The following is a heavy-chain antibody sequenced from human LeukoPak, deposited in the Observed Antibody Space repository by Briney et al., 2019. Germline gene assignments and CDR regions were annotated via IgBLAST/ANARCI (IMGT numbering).Heavy chain of an antibody. J-gene: IGHJ4*02. CDR3: ARLDLGWLQPLDY. V-gene: IGHV5-51*01. CDR1: GYSFTSYR. Sequence: ASLKISYKGAGYSFTSYRIGWVRQMPGKGQEWMGIIYTGDSDTRYSESFPGQVTISADKTISTAYLQWSSLKASDTAMYYCARLDLGWLQPLDYWGQGTLVTVSS. CDR2: IYTGDSDT. D-gene: IGHD5-24*01.